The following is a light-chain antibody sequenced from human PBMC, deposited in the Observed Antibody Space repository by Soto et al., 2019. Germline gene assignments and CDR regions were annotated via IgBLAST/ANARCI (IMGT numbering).Light chain of an antibody. J-gene: IGKJ1*01. V-gene: IGKV3-20*01. CDR3: QQYGSSVKT. Sequence: EIVLTQSPGTLSLSPGERATLSCRASQSVSSNYLAWYQQKPGQAPRLLIFGASNRATDIPDRFSGSGSGTDFTLTISRLEPEDFAVYFCQQYGSSVKTFGQGTRWISN. CDR1: QSVSSNY. CDR2: GAS.